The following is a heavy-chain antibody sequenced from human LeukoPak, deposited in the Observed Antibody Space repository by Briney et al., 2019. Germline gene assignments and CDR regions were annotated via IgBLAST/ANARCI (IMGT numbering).Heavy chain of an antibody. J-gene: IGHJ4*02. V-gene: IGHV5-51*01. CDR3: ARFDSVDSSGHTKYFDY. Sequence: GESLKIPCKGSGYSFTSYWIGWVRQMPGKGLEWMGIIYPGDSDTRYSPSFQGQVTISADKSISTAYLQWSSLKASDTAMYYCARFDSVDSSGHTKYFDYWGQGTLVTVSS. D-gene: IGHD3-22*01. CDR1: GYSFTSYW. CDR2: IYPGDSDT.